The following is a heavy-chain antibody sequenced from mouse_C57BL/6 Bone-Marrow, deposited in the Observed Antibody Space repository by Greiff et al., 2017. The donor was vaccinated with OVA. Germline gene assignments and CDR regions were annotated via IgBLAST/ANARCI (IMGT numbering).Heavy chain of an antibody. D-gene: IGHD2-2*01. CDR3: GYGYDDGWYFDV. CDR1: GYTFTSYW. V-gene: IGHV1-62-3*01. J-gene: IGHJ1*03. Sequence: QVQLQQPGAELVKPGASVKLSCKASGYTFTSYWMHWVKQRPGRGLEWIGRIDPNSGGTKYNEKFKSKATLTVDTSSSTAYMELHSLTSEDSAVYFCGYGYDDGWYFDVWGTGTTVTVSS. CDR2: IDPNSGGT.